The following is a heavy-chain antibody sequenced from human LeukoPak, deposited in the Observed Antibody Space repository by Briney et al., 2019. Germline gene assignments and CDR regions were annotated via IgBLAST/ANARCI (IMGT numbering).Heavy chain of an antibody. J-gene: IGHJ3*02. CDR2: INAGNGNT. CDR1: GYTFTSYA. CDR3: ARDGGYNWNDVAFDI. V-gene: IGHV1-3*01. Sequence: ASVKVSCKASGYTFTSYAMHWVRQAPGQRLEWMGWINAGNGNTKYSQKFQGRVTITRDTSASTAYMELSSLRSEDMAVYYCARDGGYNWNDVAFDIWGQGTMVTVSS. D-gene: IGHD1-1*01.